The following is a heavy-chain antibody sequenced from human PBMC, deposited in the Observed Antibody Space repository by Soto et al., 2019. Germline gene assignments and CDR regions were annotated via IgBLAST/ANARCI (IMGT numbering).Heavy chain of an antibody. D-gene: IGHD2-2*01. CDR3: GRGRKRDIVVVPAAKLRAFDI. V-gene: IGHV4-34*01. Sequence: SETLSLTCAVYGGSFSGYYWSWIRQPPGKGLEWIGEINHSGSTNYNPSLKSRVTISVDTSKNQFSLKLSSVTAADTAVYYCGRGRKRDIVVVPAAKLRAFDIWGQGTMVTVSS. CDR1: GGSFSGYY. J-gene: IGHJ3*02. CDR2: INHSGST.